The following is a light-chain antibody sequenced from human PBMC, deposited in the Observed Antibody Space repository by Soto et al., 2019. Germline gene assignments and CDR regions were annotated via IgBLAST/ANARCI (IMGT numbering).Light chain of an antibody. J-gene: IGLJ1*01. CDR2: QVT. CDR3: NSYSSTSSYL. CDR1: GSDIATFNY. V-gene: IGLV2-14*01. Sequence: QSALAQPASVSGSPGQSITISCTGSGSDIATFNYVSWYQQYPGKAPKLLIYQVTSRASGVSHRFSGSKSGNTAALTISGLQPEDEAEYYCNSYSSTSSYLFGTGTKVTV.